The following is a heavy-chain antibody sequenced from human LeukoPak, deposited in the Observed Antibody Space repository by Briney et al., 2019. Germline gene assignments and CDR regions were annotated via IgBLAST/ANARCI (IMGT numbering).Heavy chain of an antibody. J-gene: IGHJ5*02. CDR1: GGSISSYF. CDR3: ERGKGQLDL. D-gene: IGHD5-24*01. Sequence: SETLSLTCTASGGSISSYFWSWIRQPAGKRLEWIGRVFTSGSTNYNPSLKSRVTISVDTSKNQFSLKLTSVTAADPAVYHSERGKGQLDLWGQGSLVTVSS. CDR2: VFTSGST. V-gene: IGHV4-4*07.